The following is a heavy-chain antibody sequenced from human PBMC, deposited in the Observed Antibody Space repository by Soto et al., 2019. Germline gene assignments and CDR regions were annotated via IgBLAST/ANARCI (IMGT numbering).Heavy chain of an antibody. Sequence: EVQLVETGGGLIQPGGSLRLSCAASGFTVSSNYMSWVRQAPGKGLEWVSVIYSGGSTYYADSVKGRFTISRDNSKNTLYLQMNSLRAEDTAVYYCARDAGSSIAARPGVEVLYYYYGMDVWGQGTTVTVSS. D-gene: IGHD6-6*01. CDR2: IYSGGST. CDR3: ARDAGSSIAARPGVEVLYYYYGMDV. J-gene: IGHJ6*02. CDR1: GFTVSSNY. V-gene: IGHV3-53*02.